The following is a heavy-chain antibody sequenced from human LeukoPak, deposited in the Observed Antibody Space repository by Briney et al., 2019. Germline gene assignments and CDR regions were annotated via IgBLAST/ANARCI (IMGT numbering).Heavy chain of an antibody. Sequence: GGSLRLSCAASGFTFSSYGMHWVRQAPGKGLEWVAVISYDGSNKYYADSVKGRFTISRDNSKNTLYLQMNSLRAEDTAVYYCAKDLSGYDYERVNWFDPWGQGTLVTVSS. CDR3: AKDLSGYDYERVNWFDP. J-gene: IGHJ5*02. D-gene: IGHD5-12*01. CDR2: ISYDGSNK. CDR1: GFTFSSYG. V-gene: IGHV3-30*18.